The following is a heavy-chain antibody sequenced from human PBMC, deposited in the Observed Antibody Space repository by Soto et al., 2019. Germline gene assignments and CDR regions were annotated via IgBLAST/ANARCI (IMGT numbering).Heavy chain of an antibody. CDR3: ARDVRGVNFWFDP. D-gene: IGHD3-10*01. CDR2: IYNSGST. CDR1: GGSISSYY. Sequence: SETLSLTCTVSGGSISSYYWSWIRQPPGKGLEWIGYIYNSGSTNYNPSLKSRVTISVDTSRNQFSLKLSSVTAADTAVYYCARDVRGVNFWFDPWGQGTLVTVSS. V-gene: IGHV4-59*01. J-gene: IGHJ5*02.